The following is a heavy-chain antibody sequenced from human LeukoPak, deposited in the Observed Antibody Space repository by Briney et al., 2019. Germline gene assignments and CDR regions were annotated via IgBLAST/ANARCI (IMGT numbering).Heavy chain of an antibody. V-gene: IGHV3-30-3*01. J-gene: IGHJ4*02. CDR2: ISYDGSNK. CDR1: GFTFSSYA. Sequence: QSGRSLGLSCAASGFTFSSYAMHWVRQAPGKGLEWVAVISYDGSNKYYADSVKGRFTISRDNSKNTLYLQMNSLRAEDTAVYYCARDKTSRWFGELLFKDWGQGTLVTVSS. D-gene: IGHD3-10*01. CDR3: ARDKTSRWFGELLFKD.